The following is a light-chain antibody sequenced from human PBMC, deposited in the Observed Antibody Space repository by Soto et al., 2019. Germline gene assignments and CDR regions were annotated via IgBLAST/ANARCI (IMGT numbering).Light chain of an antibody. V-gene: IGKV1-5*01. CDR2: AAS. CDR1: QNIRSR. Sequence: DFQMTQSPSTLSASVGDRVTITCRASQNIRSRLTWFQQKPGKAPKLLIYAASSLESGVPQRFSGSGSETEFTLSISSLQNDDFSTYYCQQYHSYWTFGQGTKV. J-gene: IGKJ1*01. CDR3: QQYHSYWT.